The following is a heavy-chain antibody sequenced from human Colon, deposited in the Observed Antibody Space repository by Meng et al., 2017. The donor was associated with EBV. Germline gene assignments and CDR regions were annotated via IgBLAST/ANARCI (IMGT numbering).Heavy chain of an antibody. CDR2: INYSGNT. CDR3: ARVSSGWDSFDY. J-gene: IGHJ4*02. D-gene: IGHD6-19*01. V-gene: IGHV4-34*01. CDR1: GGSFRGYY. Sequence: QVQLQQWGAGLLKPSETLSLSCAVYGGSFRGYYWTWIRQPPGKGLEWVAEINYSGNTNYSPSLKSRVTISIDMSKNQFSLNLRSVTAADTAVYYCARVSSGWDSFDYWGQGTLFNVSS.